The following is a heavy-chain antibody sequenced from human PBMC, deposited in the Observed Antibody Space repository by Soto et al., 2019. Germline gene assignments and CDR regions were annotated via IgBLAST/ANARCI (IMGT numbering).Heavy chain of an antibody. CDR1: VGSFSGYY. V-gene: IGHV4-34*01. J-gene: IGHJ6*02. Sequence: AVYVGSFSGYYWSWIRQPPGKGLEWTGEINHSGSTNYNPSLKSRVTISVDTSKNQFSLKLSSVTAADTAVYYCARGTLNYDFWSGYYSEYYYYGMDVWGQGTTVTVSS. CDR3: ARGTLNYDFWSGYYSEYYYYGMDV. D-gene: IGHD3-3*01. CDR2: INHSGST.